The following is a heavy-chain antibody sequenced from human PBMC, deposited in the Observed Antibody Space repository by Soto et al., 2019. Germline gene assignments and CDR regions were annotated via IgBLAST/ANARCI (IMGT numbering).Heavy chain of an antibody. Sequence: PGASLRLSCTASGFTFWDYAMSWVRQAPGKGREWVGFIRSKAYGGTTEYAASVKGRLTISRDDSKSIAYLQMNSLKTEDTAVYYCTRLAAASDYYYYGMDVWGQGTTVTVSS. D-gene: IGHD6-13*01. CDR1: GFTFWDYA. J-gene: IGHJ6*02. V-gene: IGHV3-49*02. CDR2: IRSKAYGGTT. CDR3: TRLAAASDYYYYGMDV.